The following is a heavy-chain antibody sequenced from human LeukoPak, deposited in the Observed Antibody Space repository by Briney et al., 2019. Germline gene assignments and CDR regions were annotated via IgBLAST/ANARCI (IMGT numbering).Heavy chain of an antibody. CDR1: GGSIGSDY. J-gene: IGHJ4*02. CDR2: IHYSGTT. CDR3: AKSSVFVVEPIPL. Sequence: PSETLSLTCSVSGGSIGSDYWNWIRQPPGMGLEWIAYIHYSGTTNYNPSLKSRVTISVDTSKNQFSLKLSSVTAADTAVYYCAKSSVFVVEPIPLWGQGTRVTVSS. V-gene: IGHV4-59*08. D-gene: IGHD2-15*01.